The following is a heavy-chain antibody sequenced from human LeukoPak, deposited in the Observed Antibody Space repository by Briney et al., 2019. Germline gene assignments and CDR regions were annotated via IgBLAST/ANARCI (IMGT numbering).Heavy chain of an antibody. CDR2: VSGDGITT. J-gene: IGHJ5*02. CDR1: GFIFSNYG. V-gene: IGHV3-23*01. Sequence: GGSLRLSCAASGFIFSNYGMSWVRQAPGKGLQWVSAVSGDGITTLYADSVKGRFTISRDNSKNTMYLQMDSLRAEDTALYYCAKGAQSASFDPWGQGTLVTFSS. CDR3: AKGAQSASFDP. D-gene: IGHD3-3*01.